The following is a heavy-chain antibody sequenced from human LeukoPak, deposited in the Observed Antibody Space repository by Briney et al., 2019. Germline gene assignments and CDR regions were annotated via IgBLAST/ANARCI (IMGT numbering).Heavy chain of an antibody. CDR1: GGSFSAYY. J-gene: IGHJ6*03. CDR3: ARARAPDYYYYYMDV. V-gene: IGHV4-34*01. CDR2: INHSGST. Sequence: SETLSLTCAVYGGSFSAYYWSWIRQPPGKGLEWIGEINHSGSTNYNPSLKSRVTISVDKSKNQFSLKLSSVTAADTAVYYCARARAPDYYYYYMDVWGKGTTVTVSS.